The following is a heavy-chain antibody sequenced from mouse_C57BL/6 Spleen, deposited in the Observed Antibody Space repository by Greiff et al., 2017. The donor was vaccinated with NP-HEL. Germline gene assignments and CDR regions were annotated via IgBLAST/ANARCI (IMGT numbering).Heavy chain of an antibody. V-gene: IGHV5-6*01. J-gene: IGHJ3*01. D-gene: IGHD1-1*01. CDR2: ISSGGSYT. CDR3: ARHGGTTGWFAY. CDR1: GFTFSSYG. Sequence: EVMLVESGGDLVKPGGSLKLSCAASGFTFSSYGMSWVRQTPDKRLEWVATISSGGSYTYYPDSVKGRFTISRDNAKNTLYLQMSSLKSEDTAMYYCARHGGTTGWFAYWGQGTLVTVSA.